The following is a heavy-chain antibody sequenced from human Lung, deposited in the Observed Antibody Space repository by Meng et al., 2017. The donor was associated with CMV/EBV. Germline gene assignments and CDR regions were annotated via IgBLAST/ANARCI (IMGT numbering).Heavy chain of an antibody. CDR2: ISTYNDNT. J-gene: IGHJ4*02. V-gene: IGHV1-18*01. CDR1: GYTFTSYG. CDR3: ARVSGHLITMILYYFDS. D-gene: IGHD3-22*01. Sequence: ASXXVSXKEAGYTFTSYGISWVRQAPGQGLEWMGWISTYNDNTNYAQKLQDRVTMTTDTSTSTAYMELRSLRSDDTAVYYCARVSGHLITMILYYFDSWGQGTLVTVSS.